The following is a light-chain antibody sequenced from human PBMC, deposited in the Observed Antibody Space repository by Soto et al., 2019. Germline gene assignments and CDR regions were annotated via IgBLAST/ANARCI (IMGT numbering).Light chain of an antibody. Sequence: EIVLTQSPGTLALSPGERATLSCRASQSVSSNFLTWYQQKRGQAPRLLIHGASSRATGIPDRFSGSGSGTDFTLTISRLEPEDFAVYYCQQYGSSPFTFGPGTKVGIK. CDR1: QSVSSNF. V-gene: IGKV3-20*01. CDR3: QQYGSSPFT. CDR2: GAS. J-gene: IGKJ3*01.